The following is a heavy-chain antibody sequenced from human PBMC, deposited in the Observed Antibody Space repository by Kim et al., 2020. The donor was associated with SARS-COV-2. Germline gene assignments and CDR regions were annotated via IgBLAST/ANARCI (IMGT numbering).Heavy chain of an antibody. CDR3: ARSGVVVAASFGYYGMDV. CDR2: ISSSSSYI. V-gene: IGHV3-21*01. CDR1: GFTFSSYS. Sequence: GGSLRLSCAASGFTFSSYSMNWVRQAPGKGLEWVSSISSSSSYIYYADSVKGRFTISRDNAKNSLYLQMNSLRAEDTAVYYCARSGVVVAASFGYYGMDVWGQGTRSPSP. D-gene: IGHD2-15*01. J-gene: IGHJ6*02.